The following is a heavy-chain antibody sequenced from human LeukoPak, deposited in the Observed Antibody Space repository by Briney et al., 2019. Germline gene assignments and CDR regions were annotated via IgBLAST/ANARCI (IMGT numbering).Heavy chain of an antibody. D-gene: IGHD1-26*01. CDR1: GITFSIYT. CDR2: TSSGSGDI. Sequence: PGGSLRLSCAASGITFSIYTMNWVRQAPGKGLEWVSSTSSGSGDIYYADSVKGRFTISRDNAKDSLYLQMNSLRAEDTAVYYCARTNSGSYYYYYYMDVWGKGTTVAVSS. CDR3: ARTNSGSYYYYYYMDV. V-gene: IGHV3-21*01. J-gene: IGHJ6*03.